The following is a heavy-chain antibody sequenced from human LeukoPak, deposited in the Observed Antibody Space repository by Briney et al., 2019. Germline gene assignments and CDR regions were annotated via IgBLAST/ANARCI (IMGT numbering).Heavy chain of an antibody. CDR1: GGSISSGGYY. V-gene: IGHV4-31*03. J-gene: IGHJ4*02. CDR2: IYYSGST. D-gene: IGHD5-12*01. Sequence: SETLSLTCTVSGGSISSGGYYWSWIRQHPGKGLEWIGYIYYSGSTYYNPSLKSRVTISVDTSKNQFSLKLSSVTAADTAVYYCARDLWVDSGYADYWGQGTLVTVSS. CDR3: ARDLWVDSGYADY.